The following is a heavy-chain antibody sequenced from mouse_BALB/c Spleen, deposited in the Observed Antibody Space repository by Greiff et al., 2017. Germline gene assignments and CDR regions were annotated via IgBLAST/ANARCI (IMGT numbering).Heavy chain of an antibody. D-gene: IGHD1-1*01. V-gene: IGHV1S56*01. CDR1: GYTFTSYY. CDR2: IYPGNVNT. Sequence: QVQLQQSGPELVKPGASVRISCKASGYTFTSYYIHWVKQRPGQGLEWIGWIYPGNVNTKYNEKFEGKATLTADKSSSTAYMQLSSLTSEDSAVYFCARGYYGSSPYYFDYWGQGTTLTVSS. J-gene: IGHJ2*01. CDR3: ARGYYGSSPYYFDY.